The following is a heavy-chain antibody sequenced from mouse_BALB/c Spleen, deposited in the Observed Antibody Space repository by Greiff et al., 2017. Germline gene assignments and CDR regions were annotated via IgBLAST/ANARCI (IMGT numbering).Heavy chain of an antibody. V-gene: IGHV2-2*01. Sequence: QVQLKESGPGLVQPSQSLSITCTVSGFSLTSYGVHWVRQSPGKGLEWLGVIWSGGSTDYNAAFISRLSISKDNSKSQVFLKLNSLQTDDTATYYCAKPLLDRYWYFDVWGAGTTVTVSS. CDR2: IWSGGST. J-gene: IGHJ1*01. D-gene: IGHD2-10*01. CDR1: GFSLTSYG. CDR3: AKPLLDRYWYFDV.